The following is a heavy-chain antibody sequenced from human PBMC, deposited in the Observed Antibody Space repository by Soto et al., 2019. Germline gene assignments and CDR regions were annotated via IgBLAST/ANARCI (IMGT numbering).Heavy chain of an antibody. V-gene: IGHV1-69*05. Sequence: QVQLVQSGAEVKKPGSSVKVSCKASGGTFSSYAISWVRQAPGQGLEWMGGIIPIFGTANYAQKFQGRVTXXXXXXXXXXXXXXXXXXXXXXXXXXXXXXXXXXXXYEHYSGMDVWGQGTTVTVSS. D-gene: IGHD3-3*01. J-gene: IGHJ6*02. CDR2: IIPIFGTA. CDR1: GGTFSSYA. CDR3: XXXXXXXXXYEHYSGMDV.